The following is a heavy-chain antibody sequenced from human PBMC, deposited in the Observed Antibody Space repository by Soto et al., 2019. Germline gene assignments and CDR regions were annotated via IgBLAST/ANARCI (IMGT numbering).Heavy chain of an antibody. V-gene: IGHV1-2*02. CDR2: INPNSGGT. CDR1: GYTFTGYY. CDR3: AGGGLWSGELCRI. Sequence: QVQLVQSGAEVKKPGASVKVSCKASGYTFTGYYMHWVRQAPGQGLEWMGWINPNSGGTNYAQKFQGRVTMTRDTSISKSYMELSRLRSDEPAVYYAAGGGLWSGELCRIWGQGTMVTVSS. J-gene: IGHJ3*02. D-gene: IGHD3-10*01.